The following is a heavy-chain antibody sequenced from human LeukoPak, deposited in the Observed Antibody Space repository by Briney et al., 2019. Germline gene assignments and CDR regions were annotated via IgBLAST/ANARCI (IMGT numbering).Heavy chain of an antibody. CDR3: ARVGYYDSSGYYAFDI. J-gene: IGHJ3*02. CDR2: INPNSGGT. D-gene: IGHD3-22*01. Sequence: ASLKVSCKASGYTFTGYYIHWVRQAPGQGLEWMGWINPNSGGTNYAQKFQGRVTMTRDTSISTAYMELRSLRSDDTAVYYCARVGYYDSSGYYAFDIWGQGTMVTVSS. CDR1: GYTFTGYY. V-gene: IGHV1-2*02.